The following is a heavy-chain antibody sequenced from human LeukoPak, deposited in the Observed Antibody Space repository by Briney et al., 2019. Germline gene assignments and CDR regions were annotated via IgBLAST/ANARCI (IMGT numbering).Heavy chain of an antibody. CDR3: AREGIAAPFDY. CDR1: GFTFSSSA. D-gene: IGHD6-13*01. V-gene: IGHV3-23*01. Sequence: GGSLRLSCAASGFTFSSSAMSWVRQAPGKGLEWVSAISNNGGYTYYADSVQGRFTISRDNSKSTLCLQMNSLRAEDTAVYYCAREGIAAPFDYWGQGTLVTVSS. CDR2: ISNNGGYT. J-gene: IGHJ4*02.